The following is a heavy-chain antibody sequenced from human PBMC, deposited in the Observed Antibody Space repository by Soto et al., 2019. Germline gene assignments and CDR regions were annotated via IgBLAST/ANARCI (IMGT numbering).Heavy chain of an antibody. V-gene: IGHV3-74*01. Sequence: EVQLVESGGGLVQPGGSLRLSCEASGFTFSSYWMHWVRQGPGKELVWVSRISSDGSSTNYADSVKGRFTISRDNAKNTLYLQINSLRAEDTAVYYCVNCWYYYESSSYFSGYAFDIWGHGTMVTVSS. CDR3: VNCWYYYESSSYFSGYAFDI. J-gene: IGHJ3*02. CDR1: GFTFSSYW. CDR2: ISSDGSST. D-gene: IGHD3-22*01.